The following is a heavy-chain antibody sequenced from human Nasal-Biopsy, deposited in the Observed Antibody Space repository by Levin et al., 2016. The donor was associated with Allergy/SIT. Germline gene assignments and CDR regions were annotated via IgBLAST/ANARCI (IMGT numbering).Heavy chain of an antibody. D-gene: IGHD2-21*01. CDR1: GFTFSRHG. J-gene: IGHJ4*02. CDR2: IWAAGMNP. Sequence: GESLKISCTASGFTFSRHGMHWVRQAPGKGLEWVALIWAAGMNPFYADSVKGRFTISKDNSQNTLYLQMNSLRDDDTAVYYCARDLGTCEGDSCYSAYFDYWGQGTPVTVSS. CDR3: ARDLGTCEGDSCYSAYFDY. V-gene: IGHV3-33*01.